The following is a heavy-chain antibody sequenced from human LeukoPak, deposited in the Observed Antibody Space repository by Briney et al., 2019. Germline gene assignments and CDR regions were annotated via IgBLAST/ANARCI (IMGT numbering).Heavy chain of an antibody. CDR1: GYTFTSYY. V-gene: IGHV1-46*01. CDR2: INPSGGST. D-gene: IGHD4-17*01. CDR3: ARDREHMTTVTTYGRVAFDI. Sequence: WASVKVSCKASGYTFTSYYMHWVRQAPGQGLEWMGIINPSGGSTSYAQKFQGRVTMTRDMSTSTVYMELSSLRSEDTAVYYCARDREHMTTVTTYGRVAFDIWGQGTMVTVSS. J-gene: IGHJ3*02.